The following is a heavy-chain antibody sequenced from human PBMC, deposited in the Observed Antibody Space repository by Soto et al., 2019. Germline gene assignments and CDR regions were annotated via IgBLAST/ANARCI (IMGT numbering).Heavy chain of an antibody. V-gene: IGHV3-30*03. J-gene: IGHJ4*02. Sequence: SGGSLRLSCAASGFTSSNYAMHWVRQAPGKGLEWVALTSYDGNNEYYTDSVKGRFTISRDNSKNTLFLQMNSPRPEDTAVYYCATDKGVCKWAESFFDYWREGALVTVAS. CDR1: GFTSSNYA. CDR2: TSYDGNNE. CDR3: ATDKGVCKWAESFFDY. D-gene: IGHD1-26*01.